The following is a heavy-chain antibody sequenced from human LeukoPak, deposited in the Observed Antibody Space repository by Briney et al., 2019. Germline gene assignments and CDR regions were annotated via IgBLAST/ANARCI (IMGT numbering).Heavy chain of an antibody. Sequence: GGSLRLSCAASGFSFSRYEMNWVRQAPGKGLEWVSYISGSGSSVNYADSVKGRFTISRDNAKNSPYLQMNSLRAEDTAVYYCAIIGAMGAFDIWGQGTMVTVSS. CDR3: AIIGAMGAFDI. CDR2: ISGSGSSV. J-gene: IGHJ3*02. CDR1: GFSFSRYE. V-gene: IGHV3-48*03. D-gene: IGHD2-2*01.